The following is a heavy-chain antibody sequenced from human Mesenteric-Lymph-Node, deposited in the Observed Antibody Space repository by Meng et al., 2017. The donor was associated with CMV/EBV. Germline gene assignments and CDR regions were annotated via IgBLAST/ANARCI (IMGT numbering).Heavy chain of an antibody. D-gene: IGHD5/OR15-5a*01. CDR3: AKGLSVFDY. CDR2: IKYDGNSK. V-gene: IGHV3-30*02. J-gene: IGHJ4*02. CDR1: GFIFSSYG. Sequence: LSLTCAASGFIFSSYGMHWVRQAPGKGLEWVAFIKYDGNSKYYADSVKGRFSISRDNSKNTLYVQVNSLRPEDTAVYYCAKGLSVFDYWGQGTLVTVSS.